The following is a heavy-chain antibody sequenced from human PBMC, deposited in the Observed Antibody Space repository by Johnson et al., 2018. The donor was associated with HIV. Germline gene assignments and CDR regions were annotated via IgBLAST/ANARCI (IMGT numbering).Heavy chain of an antibody. V-gene: IGHV3-33*06. CDR1: GFTFDTYG. J-gene: IGHJ3*02. CDR2: IWYDGSNK. CDR3: AKGRSPRIQLRTWAFDI. D-gene: IGHD5-18*01. Sequence: VQLVESGGGVVQPGRSLRLSCAASGFTFDTYGMNWVRQAPGKGLEWVAVIWYDGSNKYYADSVKGRFTISRDNSKNTLYLQMNSLRAEDTAVYYCAKGRSPRIQLRTWAFDIWGQGTMVIVSS.